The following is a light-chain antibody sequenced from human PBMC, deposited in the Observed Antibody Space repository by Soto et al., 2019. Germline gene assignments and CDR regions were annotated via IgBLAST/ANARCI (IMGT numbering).Light chain of an antibody. Sequence: QSALTQPASVSGSPGQSITISCTGTSSDVGSYNLVSWYQQHPGKAPKLMIYEGSKRPSGVANRFSGSKSGYTAPLTSSGLQAEDEADYYCNSERSSGTRVFGTGTKLTVL. CDR2: EGS. J-gene: IGLJ1*01. CDR1: SSDVGSYNL. V-gene: IGLV2-14*02. CDR3: NSERSSGTRV.